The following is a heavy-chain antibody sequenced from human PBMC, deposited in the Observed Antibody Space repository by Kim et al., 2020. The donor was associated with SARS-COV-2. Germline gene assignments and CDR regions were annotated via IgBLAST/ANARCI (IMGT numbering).Heavy chain of an antibody. Sequence: YYNPSLKSRVTMSADTSRTQISLKLSSVTAADTAVYFCARIFSSYYYLDVWGKGTSVTVSS. J-gene: IGHJ6*03. CDR3: ARIFSSYYYLDV. V-gene: IGHV4-39*01.